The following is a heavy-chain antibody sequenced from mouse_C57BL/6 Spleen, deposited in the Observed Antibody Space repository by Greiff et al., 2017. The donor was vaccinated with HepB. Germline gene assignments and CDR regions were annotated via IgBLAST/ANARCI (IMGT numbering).Heavy chain of an antibody. Sequence: EVKLQESGGGLVQPKGSLKLSCAASGFSFNTYAMNWVRQAPGKGLEWVARIRSKSNNYATYYADSVKDRFTISRDDSESMLYLQMNNLKTEDTAMYYCVRVERFAYWGQGTLVTVSA. J-gene: IGHJ3*01. CDR1: GFSFNTYA. V-gene: IGHV10-1*01. CDR2: IRSKSNNYAT. CDR3: VRVERFAY.